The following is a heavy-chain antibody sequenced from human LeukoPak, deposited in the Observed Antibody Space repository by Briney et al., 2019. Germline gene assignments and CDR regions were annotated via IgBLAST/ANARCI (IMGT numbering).Heavy chain of an antibody. Sequence: SETLSLTCTVSGGSVSSGSYYWSWIRQPPGKGLEWIGYIYYSGSTNYNPSLKSRVTISVDSSKNQFSLKLSSVTAADTAVYYCARESEIQSLDYWGQGTLVTVPS. CDR2: IYYSGST. J-gene: IGHJ4*02. CDR1: GGSVSSGSYY. V-gene: IGHV4-61*01. CDR3: ARESEIQSLDY. D-gene: IGHD4-11*01.